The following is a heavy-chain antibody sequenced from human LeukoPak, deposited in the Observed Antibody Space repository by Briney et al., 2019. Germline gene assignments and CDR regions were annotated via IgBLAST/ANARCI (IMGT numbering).Heavy chain of an antibody. CDR2: ISHSGTT. Sequence: TSETLSLTCTVSGYSIRSGLFWGWIRQPPGKGLECVASISHSGTTFYNSSLSSRLSISIDTSRNQFSLKLTSVTAADTAVYYCVRLQCTGNVCQKPFDFWGPGTLVTVSS. J-gene: IGHJ4*02. CDR3: VRLQCTGNVCQKPFDF. CDR1: GYSIRSGLF. D-gene: IGHD2-8*02. V-gene: IGHV4-38-2*02.